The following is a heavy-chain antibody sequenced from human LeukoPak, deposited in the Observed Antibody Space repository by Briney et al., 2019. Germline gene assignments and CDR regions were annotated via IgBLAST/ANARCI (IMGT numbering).Heavy chain of an antibody. D-gene: IGHD4-17*01. CDR3: AKDLTTVTSQGDF. J-gene: IGHJ4*02. V-gene: IGHV3-21*01. Sequence: GGSRRPSCAASGFTFSSCSMKWVRQAPGKGLVWVSFISSRSCYIYYADSVKGRFTISRDNSKNTLYLQMKSLRAEDRAVYYCAKDLTTVTSQGDFWGQGTLVTVSS. CDR1: GFTFSSCS. CDR2: ISSRSCYI.